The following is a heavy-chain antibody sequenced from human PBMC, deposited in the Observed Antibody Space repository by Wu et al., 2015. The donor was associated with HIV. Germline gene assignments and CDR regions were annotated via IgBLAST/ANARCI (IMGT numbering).Heavy chain of an antibody. V-gene: IGHV1-2*02. CDR3: MRGARGMPKGAFDI. Sequence: QVQLVQSGLRSKKPGASVKVSCKASGYTFTGYYIHWVRQAPGQGLEWMAWINPNSGGTNSAQMFQGRVTMTRDTSITTAYLELSSLTSDDTAVYYYMRGARGMPKGAFDIWGQGTLVTVSS. D-gene: IGHD3-16*01. CDR2: INPNSGGT. J-gene: IGHJ3*02. CDR1: GYTFTGYY.